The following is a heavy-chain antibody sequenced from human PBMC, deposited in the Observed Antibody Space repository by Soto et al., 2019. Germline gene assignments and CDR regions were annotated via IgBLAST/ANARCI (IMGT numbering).Heavy chain of an antibody. Sequence: PSETLSLTCTVSGGSISRGGYYWSWIRQHPGKGLEWIGYIYYSGSTYYNPSLKSRVTISVDTSKNQFSLKLSSVTAADTAVYYCATYDSSGPFFDYWGQGTLVTVS. CDR3: ATYDSSGPFFDY. J-gene: IGHJ4*02. CDR1: GGSISRGGYY. V-gene: IGHV4-31*03. D-gene: IGHD3-22*01. CDR2: IYYSGST.